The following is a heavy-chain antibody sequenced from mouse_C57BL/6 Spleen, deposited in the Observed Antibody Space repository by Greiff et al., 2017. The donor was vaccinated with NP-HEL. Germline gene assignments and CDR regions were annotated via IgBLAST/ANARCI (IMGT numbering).Heavy chain of an antibody. CDR2: FHPYNDDT. CDR3: ARHYDGSSYGFAY. J-gene: IGHJ3*01. V-gene: IGHV1-47*01. Sequence: VQLQQSGPELVKPGASVKMSCKASGYTFTNYPIEWMKQNHGKSLEWIGNFHPYNDDTKYNEKFKGKATLTVEKSSSTVYLELSRLTSDDSAVYYCARHYDGSSYGFAYWGQGTLVTVSA. CDR1: GYTFTNYP. D-gene: IGHD1-1*01.